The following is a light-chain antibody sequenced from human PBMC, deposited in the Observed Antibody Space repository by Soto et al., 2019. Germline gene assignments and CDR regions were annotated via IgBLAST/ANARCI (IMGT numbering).Light chain of an antibody. J-gene: IGLJ1*01. CDR1: SSDVGAYNY. V-gene: IGLV2-14*01. Sequence: QSVLTQPASVSGSPGQSITISCTGTSSDVGAYNYVSWYQQYPGRAPKVIIFEVRKRPSGVSTRFSGSKSGDTASLTISGLQAEDGADYYCSSYRSSTTFVFGTGTKVTVL. CDR2: EVR. CDR3: SSYRSSTTFV.